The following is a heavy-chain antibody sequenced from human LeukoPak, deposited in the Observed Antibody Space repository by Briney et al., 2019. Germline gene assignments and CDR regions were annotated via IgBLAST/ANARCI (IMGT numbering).Heavy chain of an antibody. V-gene: IGHV1-18*01. D-gene: IGHD3-10*01. Sequence: ASVKVFCKASGYTFTSYGISWVRQAPGQGLEWMGWVSAYNGNTNYAQKLQGRVTMTTDTSTSTAYMELRSLRSHDTAVYYCARDPSYGSGRPNWFDPWGQGTLVTVSS. CDR2: VSAYNGNT. J-gene: IGHJ5*02. CDR1: GYTFTSYG. CDR3: ARDPSYGSGRPNWFDP.